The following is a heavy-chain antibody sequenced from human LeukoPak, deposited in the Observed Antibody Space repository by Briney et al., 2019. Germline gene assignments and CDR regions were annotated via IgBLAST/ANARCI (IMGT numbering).Heavy chain of an antibody. D-gene: IGHD6-13*01. V-gene: IGHV4-39*01. CDR1: GDSITSGTYY. J-gene: IGHJ4*02. CDR3: ARHAGGIAAAGTRPFDY. CDR2: IYYNGNT. Sequence: SETLSLTCTVSGDSITSGTYYWGWIRQPPGKGLEWIGSIYYNGNTYYNPSLKSRVTISVDTPKNQFPLKLSSVTAADTAVYYCARHAGGIAAAGTRPFDYWGQGTLVTVSS.